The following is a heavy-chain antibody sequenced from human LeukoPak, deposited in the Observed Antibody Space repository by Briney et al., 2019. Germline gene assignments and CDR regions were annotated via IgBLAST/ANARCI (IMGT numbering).Heavy chain of an antibody. CDR1: GGTISNYA. Sequence: GGSLRLSCAASGGTISNYAITWVRQAPGKGLEWISAINDRGGDTYYADSVKGRLTISRDNSKNTLYLQMNSLRAEDTAVYYCAKGVRGNYDYWGQGTLVTVSS. V-gene: IGHV3-23*01. CDR3: AKGVRGNYDY. CDR2: INDRGGDT. J-gene: IGHJ4*02. D-gene: IGHD1-26*01.